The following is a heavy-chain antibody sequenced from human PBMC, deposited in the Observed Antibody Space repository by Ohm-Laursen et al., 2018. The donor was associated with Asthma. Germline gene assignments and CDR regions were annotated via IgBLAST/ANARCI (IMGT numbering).Heavy chain of an antibody. J-gene: IGHJ3*01. CDR2: ISYAGSNK. V-gene: IGHV3-30*04. CDR1: GFTFSSYA. Sequence: SLRLSCSASGFTFSSYAIHWVRQAPGKGLEWVAVISYAGSNKYYADSVKGRFTISRDDAQNTVYLQMSSLRGDDTAVYYCARGQGSGDISGSDPFDLWGQGTTVIVSS. D-gene: IGHD3-10*01. CDR3: ARGQGSGDISGSDPFDL.